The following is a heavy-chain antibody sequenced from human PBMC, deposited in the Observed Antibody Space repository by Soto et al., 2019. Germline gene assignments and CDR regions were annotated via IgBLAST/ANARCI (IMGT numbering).Heavy chain of an antibody. Sequence: LRLSCAASGFTFSSYAMHWVRQAPGKGLEWVAVISYDGSNKYYADSVKGRFTISRDNSKNTLYLQMNSLRAEDTAVYYCARIIGSSWYGLGYWGQGTLVTVSS. J-gene: IGHJ4*02. CDR1: GFTFSSYA. V-gene: IGHV3-30-3*01. CDR3: ARIIGSSWYGLGY. CDR2: ISYDGSNK. D-gene: IGHD6-13*01.